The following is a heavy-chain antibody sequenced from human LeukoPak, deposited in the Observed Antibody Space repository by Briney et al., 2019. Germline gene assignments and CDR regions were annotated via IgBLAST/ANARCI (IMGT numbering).Heavy chain of an antibody. D-gene: IGHD3-10*01. Sequence: ALVKVSCKVSGYTLSELSMHWVRQAPGKGLEWMGGFDPEDGETIYAQKFQGRVTMTEDTSTDTAYMELSSLRSEDTAVYYCATGGIPGEGFVDYWGQGTLVTVSS. CDR1: GYTLSELS. J-gene: IGHJ4*02. CDR3: ATGGIPGEGFVDY. V-gene: IGHV1-24*01. CDR2: FDPEDGET.